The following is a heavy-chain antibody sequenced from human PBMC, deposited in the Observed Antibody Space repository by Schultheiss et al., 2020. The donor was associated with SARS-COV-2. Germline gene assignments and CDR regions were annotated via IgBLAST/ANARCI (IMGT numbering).Heavy chain of an antibody. V-gene: IGHV3-23*01. CDR1: GFTFSSYA. CDR3: AKAPPYDSSVIGYFQH. D-gene: IGHD3-22*01. J-gene: IGHJ1*01. Sequence: GESLKISCAASGFTFSSYAMSWVRQAPGKGLEWVSAISGSGGSTYYADSVKGRFTISRDNSKNTLYLQMNSLRAEDTAVYYCAKAPPYDSSVIGYFQHWGQGTLVTVSS. CDR2: ISGSGGST.